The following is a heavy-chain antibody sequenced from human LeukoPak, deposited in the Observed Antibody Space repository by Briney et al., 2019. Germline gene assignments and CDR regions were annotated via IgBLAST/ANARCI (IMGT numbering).Heavy chain of an antibody. J-gene: IGHJ4*02. CDR2: MYQSGSA. CDR3: ARAGNALNF. V-gene: IGHV4-30-2*06. D-gene: IGHD2-8*01. Sequence: PSQTLSLTCSVSGASISSGGYSWNWIRRSPGKGLEWIGYMYQSGSAYYNPSLKSRVTISPDRSKNHFSLKLSSVTAADTAVYYCARAGNALNFWGQGTLVTVSS. CDR1: GASISSGGYS.